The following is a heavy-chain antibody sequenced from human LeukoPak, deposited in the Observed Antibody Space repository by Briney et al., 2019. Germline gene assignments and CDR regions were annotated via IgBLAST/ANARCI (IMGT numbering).Heavy chain of an antibody. CDR1: GGSISSGSYY. CDR2: IYTSGST. Sequence: SQTLSLNCTVSGGSISSGSYYWSWIRQPAGKGLEWIGRIYTSGSTNYNPSLKSRVTISVDTSKNQFSLKLSSVTAADTAVYYCAREAPIAVADDNWFDPWGQGTLVTVSS. CDR3: AREAPIAVADDNWFDP. J-gene: IGHJ5*02. V-gene: IGHV4-61*02. D-gene: IGHD6-19*01.